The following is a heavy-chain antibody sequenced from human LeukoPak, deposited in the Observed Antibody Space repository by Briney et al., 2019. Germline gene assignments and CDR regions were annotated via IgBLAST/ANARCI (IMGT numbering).Heavy chain of an antibody. CDR1: GGSFSDYY. Sequence: PSETLSLTCGVYGGSFSDYYWSWIRQSPGKGLEWIGEINQGGSTTYNPSLKSRVTISVDTSKNEFSLNMSPVTDADTAVYYCARDDYSGPGSGLWYLDLWGRGTLVTVSS. D-gene: IGHD3-10*01. CDR3: ARDDYSGPGSGLWYLDL. CDR2: INQGGST. J-gene: IGHJ2*01. V-gene: IGHV4-34*01.